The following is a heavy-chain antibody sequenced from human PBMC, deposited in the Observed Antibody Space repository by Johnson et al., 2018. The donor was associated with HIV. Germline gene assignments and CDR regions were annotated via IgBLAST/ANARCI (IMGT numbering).Heavy chain of an antibody. V-gene: IGHV3-30-3*02. J-gene: IGHJ3*02. Sequence: QMLLVESGGGVVQPGRSLRLSCAASGFTFSSYAMHWVRQAPGKGLEGVAVISYDGSNKYYADPVKGRSTNSRDNSKNTLYLQMNSLRAEDTAVYYGAKPGCIVATIGCDAFDIWGQGTMVTVSS. D-gene: IGHD5-12*01. CDR1: GFTFSSYA. CDR3: AKPGCIVATIGCDAFDI. CDR2: ISYDGSNK.